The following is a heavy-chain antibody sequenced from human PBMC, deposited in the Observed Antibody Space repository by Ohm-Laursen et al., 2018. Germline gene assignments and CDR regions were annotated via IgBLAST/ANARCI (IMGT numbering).Heavy chain of an antibody. CDR2: INDGGTT. Sequence: SLRLSCAASGFSVSNKYMSWVCLPPGKGLEWVSIINDGGTTNYADSVRGRFTISRDISKNTFYLQMDSLRTDDTAVYYCARGSGHYPLDYWGQGTLVTVSS. V-gene: IGHV3-53*01. J-gene: IGHJ4*02. D-gene: IGHD3-10*01. CDR1: GFSVSNKY. CDR3: ARGSGHYPLDY.